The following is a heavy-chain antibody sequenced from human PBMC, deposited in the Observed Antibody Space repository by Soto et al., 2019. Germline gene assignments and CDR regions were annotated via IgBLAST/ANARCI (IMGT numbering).Heavy chain of an antibody. D-gene: IGHD3-16*01. Sequence: GGSLRLSCVASGFKFSNYAMSWVRQAPGKGLEWVSLISATGGGTYYADSVKGRFTISRDNSHNTLYLQVHSLTAEDTAVYYCAEDRRAGGNSAFYFDFWGQGAQVTVSS. J-gene: IGHJ4*02. CDR1: GFKFSNYA. V-gene: IGHV3-23*01. CDR2: ISATGGGT. CDR3: AEDRRAGGNSAFYFDF.